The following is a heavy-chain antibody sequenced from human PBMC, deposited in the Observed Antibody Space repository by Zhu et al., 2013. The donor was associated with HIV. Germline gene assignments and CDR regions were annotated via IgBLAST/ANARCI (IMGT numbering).Heavy chain of an antibody. D-gene: IGHD5-12*01. V-gene: IGHV1-58*01. Sequence: QLVQSGAEVKKPGSSVKVSCKASGFTFTSSAVQWVRQARGQRLEWIGWIVVGSGNTNYAQKFQERVTITRDMSTSTAYMELSSLRSEDTAVYYCAEGEYSGYNDAFDIWGQGTMVTVSS. J-gene: IGHJ3*02. CDR1: GFTFTSSA. CDR2: IVVGSGNT. CDR3: AEGEYSGYNDAFDI.